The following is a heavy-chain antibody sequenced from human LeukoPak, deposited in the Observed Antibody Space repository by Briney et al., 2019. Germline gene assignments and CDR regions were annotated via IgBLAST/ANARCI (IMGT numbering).Heavy chain of an antibody. D-gene: IGHD6-19*01. Sequence: LTGGSLRLSCAASGFTFTTYGMHWVRQAPGKGLEWVAIIWYDGSNKYYADSVKGRFTISRDNSKNTLYLQMNSLRAEDTAVYYCAKSSGWLEYFQHWGQGTLVTVSS. CDR2: IWYDGSNK. J-gene: IGHJ1*01. V-gene: IGHV3-30*02. CDR3: AKSSGWLEYFQH. CDR1: GFTFTTYG.